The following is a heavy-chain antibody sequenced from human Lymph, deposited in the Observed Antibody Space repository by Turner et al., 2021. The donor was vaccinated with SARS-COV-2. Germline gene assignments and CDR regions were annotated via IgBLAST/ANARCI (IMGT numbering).Heavy chain of an antibody. D-gene: IGHD5-12*01. CDR1: GYSFPTDW. Sequence: EVQLVQSGAEVKKPGESLKISCKGSGYSFPTDWIGWVRQMPGKGLEWMGIIYPGDSDTRYSPSCQGQVTISADKSISTAYLQWSSLKASDTAMYYCARLPIARGYSGYDFYYFDYWGQGTLVTVSS. J-gene: IGHJ4*02. V-gene: IGHV5-51*01. CDR2: IYPGDSDT. CDR3: ARLPIARGYSGYDFYYFDY.